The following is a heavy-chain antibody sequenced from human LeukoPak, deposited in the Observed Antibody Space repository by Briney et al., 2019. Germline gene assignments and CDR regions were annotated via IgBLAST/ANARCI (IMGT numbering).Heavy chain of an antibody. V-gene: IGHV3-21*01. CDR3: ARESRGGSYYYYGMDV. Sequence: GGSLRLSCAASGFTFSSYSMNWVRQAPRKGLKWVSSISSSSSYIYYADSVKGRFTISRDNAKNSLYLQMNSLRAEDTAVYYCARESRGGSYYYYGMDVWGQGTTVTVSS. CDR2: ISSSSSYI. D-gene: IGHD2-15*01. CDR1: GFTFSSYS. J-gene: IGHJ6*02.